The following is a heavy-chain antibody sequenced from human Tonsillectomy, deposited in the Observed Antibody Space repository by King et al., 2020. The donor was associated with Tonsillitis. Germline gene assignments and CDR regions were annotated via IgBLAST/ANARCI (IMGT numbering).Heavy chain of an antibody. V-gene: IGHV3-15*07. CDR1: GFTFSNAW. J-gene: IGHJ4*02. CDR3: TTELGHCSSTSCGYFDY. D-gene: IGHD2-2*01. CDR2: IKSKTDGGTT. Sequence: VQLVESGGGLVKPGGSLRLSCAASGFTFSNAWMNWVRQAPGKGLEWVGRIKSKTDGGTTDYAAPVKGRFTISRDDSKNTLYLQMNSLKTEDTAVYYCTTELGHCSSTSCGYFDYWGQGTLVTVSS.